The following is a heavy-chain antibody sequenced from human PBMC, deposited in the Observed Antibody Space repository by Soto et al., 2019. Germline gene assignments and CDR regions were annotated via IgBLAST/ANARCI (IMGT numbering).Heavy chain of an antibody. CDR1: GFTLDDYA. J-gene: IGHJ4*02. D-gene: IGHD6-13*01. CDR3: AKGVDGSSWYGADS. V-gene: IGHV3-9*01. CDR2: VSWKSTTI. Sequence: EVQPVESGGGLVQPGRSLRLSCTASGFTLDDYAMHWVRQPPGKGLEWVSGVSWKSTTIVYADSVKGRFTISRDSAKNSLYLQMNSLRAEDTALYYCAKGVDGSSWYGADSWGQGTLVTVSS.